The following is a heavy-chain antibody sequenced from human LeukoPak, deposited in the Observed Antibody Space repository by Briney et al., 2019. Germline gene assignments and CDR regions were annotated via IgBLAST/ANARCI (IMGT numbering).Heavy chain of an antibody. D-gene: IGHD3-9*01. CDR2: ISYDGSNK. J-gene: IGHJ4*02. CDR1: GFTFSSYA. Sequence: GGSPRLSCAASGFTFSSYAMHWVRQAPGKGLEWVAVISYDGSNKHYADSVKGRFTISRDNSKNTLYLQMNSLRAEDTAVYYCARALYDILTGYPDYWGQGTLVTVSS. V-gene: IGHV3-30*04. CDR3: ARALYDILTGYPDY.